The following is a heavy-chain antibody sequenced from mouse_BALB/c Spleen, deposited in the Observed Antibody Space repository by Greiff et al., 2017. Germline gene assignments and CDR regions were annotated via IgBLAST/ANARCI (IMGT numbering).Heavy chain of an antibody. V-gene: IGHV2-9*02. Sequence: VMLVESGPGLVAPSQSLSITCTVSGFSLTSYGVHWVRQPPGKGLEWLGVIWAGGSTNYNSALMSRLSISKDNSKSQVFLKMNSLQTDDTAMYYCARPYDYDGDAMDYWGQGTSVTVSS. CDR3: ARPYDYDGDAMDY. J-gene: IGHJ4*01. CDR2: IWAGGST. CDR1: GFSLTSYG. D-gene: IGHD2-4*01.